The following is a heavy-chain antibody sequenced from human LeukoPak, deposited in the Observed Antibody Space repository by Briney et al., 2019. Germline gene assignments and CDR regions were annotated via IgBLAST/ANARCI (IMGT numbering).Heavy chain of an antibody. CDR3: ARGGTSMPLDF. CDR1: GFTFSSYS. J-gene: IGHJ4*02. CDR2: TSSSSSYI. D-gene: IGHD2-2*01. V-gene: IGHV3-21*01. Sequence: GGSLRLSCAASGFTFSSYSMNWVRQAPGKGLEWVSSTSSSSSYIYYADSVKGRFTISRDNAKNSLYLQMNSLRTEDTAVYYCARGGTSMPLDFWGQGTLVTVSS.